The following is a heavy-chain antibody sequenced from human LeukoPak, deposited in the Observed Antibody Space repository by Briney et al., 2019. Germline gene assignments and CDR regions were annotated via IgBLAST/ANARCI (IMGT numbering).Heavy chain of an antibody. CDR2: FDPEDGET. D-gene: IGHD3-3*01. CDR3: ATAGPYYDFWSGYYPFDY. J-gene: IGHJ4*02. CDR1: GYTLTELS. Sequence: ASVKVSCKLSGYTLTELSMHWVRQAPGKGLEWMGGFDPEDGETIYAQKFQGRVTMTEDTSTDTAYMELSSLRSEDTAVYYCATAGPYYDFWSGYYPFDYWGQGTLVTVSS. V-gene: IGHV1-24*01.